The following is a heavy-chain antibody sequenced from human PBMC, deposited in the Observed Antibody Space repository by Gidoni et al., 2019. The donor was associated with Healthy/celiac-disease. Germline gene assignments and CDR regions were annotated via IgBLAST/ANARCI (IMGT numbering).Heavy chain of an antibody. CDR3: ATAINSISWDWWFDP. J-gene: IGHJ5*02. D-gene: IGHD6-13*01. CDR1: GFTLSSYA. V-gene: IGHV3-23*01. CDR2: ICGSGGST. Sequence: EVQLLECGGGLVQPGGSLGLSCAATGFTLSSYALSWVRQAPGKGLDGGSAICGSGGSTSYADPVKVRFTTSIYNSKYTLYLQMNSLRAEDTAVYYCATAINSISWDWWFDPWGQGTLVTVSS.